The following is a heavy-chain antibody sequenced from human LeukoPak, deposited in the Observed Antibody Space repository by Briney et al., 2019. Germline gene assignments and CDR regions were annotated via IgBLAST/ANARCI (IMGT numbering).Heavy chain of an antibody. CDR3: ARTPIKRGLVHFDY. CDR2: INSSESII. V-gene: IGHV3-48*03. Sequence: PGGSLRLSCAASGFTFSSYEMNWVRQGPGKGLEWVSYINSSESIISYADSVKGRFTISRDNAKNSLYLQMNSLRAEDTAVYYCARTPIKRGLVHFDYWGQGTLVTVSS. CDR1: GFTFSSYE. J-gene: IGHJ4*02. D-gene: IGHD6-6*01.